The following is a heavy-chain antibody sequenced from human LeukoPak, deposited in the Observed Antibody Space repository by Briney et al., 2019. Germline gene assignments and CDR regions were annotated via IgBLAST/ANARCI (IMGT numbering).Heavy chain of an antibody. D-gene: IGHD2-15*01. V-gene: IGHV4-34*01. CDR2: INHSGST. J-gene: IGHJ4*02. CDR3: ARHGPTPGTFDY. Sequence: PSETLSLTCAVYGGSFSGYYWSWIRQPPGKGLEWIGEINHSGSTNYNPSLKSRVTISVDTSKNQFSLKLSSVTAADTAVYYCARHGPTPGTFDYWGQGTLVTVSS. CDR1: GGSFSGYY.